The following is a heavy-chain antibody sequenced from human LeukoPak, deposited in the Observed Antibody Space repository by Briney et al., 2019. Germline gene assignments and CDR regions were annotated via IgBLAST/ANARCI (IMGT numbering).Heavy chain of an antibody. Sequence: KPSETLSLTCTVSGGSISSYYWSWIRQPPGKGLEWIGYICYSGSTNYNPSLKSRVTMSVDTSKNQFSLKLSSVTAADTAVYYCARGFLWWIFDYWGQGTLVTVSS. CDR1: GGSISSYY. CDR3: ARGFLWWIFDY. J-gene: IGHJ4*02. CDR2: ICYSGST. D-gene: IGHD2-21*01. V-gene: IGHV4-59*12.